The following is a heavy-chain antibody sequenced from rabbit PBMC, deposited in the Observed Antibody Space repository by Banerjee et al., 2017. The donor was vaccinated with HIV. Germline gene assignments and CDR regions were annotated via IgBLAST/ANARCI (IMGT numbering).Heavy chain of an antibody. CDR2: IYTGDGNT. Sequence: CWVRQAPGKGLELIACIYTGDGNTYYASWVNGRFTFSSDNAQNTVDLRIISLTAADTATYFCARDLAGVIGWNFNLWGPGTLVTVS. D-gene: IGHD4-1*01. CDR3: ARDLAGVIGWNFNL. J-gene: IGHJ4*01. V-gene: IGHV1S43*01.